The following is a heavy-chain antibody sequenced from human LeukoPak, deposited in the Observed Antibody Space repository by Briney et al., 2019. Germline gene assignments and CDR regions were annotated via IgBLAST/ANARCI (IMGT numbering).Heavy chain of an antibody. J-gene: IGHJ4*02. CDR2: IYYSGST. CDR1: GGSISSSSYY. D-gene: IGHD4-17*01. V-gene: IGHV4-39*01. Sequence: PSETLSLTCTVSGGSISSSSYYWGWIRQPPGKGLEWIGSIYYSGSTYYNPSLKSRVTISVDTSKNQFSLKLSSVTAADTAVYYCASLSSRDYGDYYFDYWGQGTLVTVSS. CDR3: ASLSSRDYGDYYFDY.